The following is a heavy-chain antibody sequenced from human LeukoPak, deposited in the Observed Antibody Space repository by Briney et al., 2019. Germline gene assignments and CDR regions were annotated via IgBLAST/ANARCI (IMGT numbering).Heavy chain of an antibody. CDR1: GGSISSYY. J-gene: IGHJ4*02. D-gene: IGHD6-19*01. CDR3: ARHSPPMAGFDL. V-gene: IGHV4-59*08. CDR2: IYYSGST. Sequence: SETLSPTCTVSGGSISSYYWSWIRQPPGKGLEWIGYIYYSGSTYYNPSLRSGVTISVDRSKNQFSLKLSSVTAADTAVYYCARHSPPMAGFDLWGQGILVTVSS.